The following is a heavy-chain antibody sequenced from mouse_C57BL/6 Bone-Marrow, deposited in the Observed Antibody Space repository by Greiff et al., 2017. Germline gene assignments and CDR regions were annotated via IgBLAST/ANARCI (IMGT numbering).Heavy chain of an antibody. J-gene: IGHJ1*03. Sequence: EVQRVESGGDLVKPGGSLKLSCAASGFTFSSYGMSWVRQTPDKRLEWVATISSGGSYTYYPDSVKGRFTISRDNAKNTLYLQMSSLKSEDTAMXYCAGYSRRDWYFDVWGTGTTVTVSS. CDR3: AGYSRRDWYFDV. V-gene: IGHV5-6*01. D-gene: IGHD1-2*01. CDR2: ISSGGSYT. CDR1: GFTFSSYG.